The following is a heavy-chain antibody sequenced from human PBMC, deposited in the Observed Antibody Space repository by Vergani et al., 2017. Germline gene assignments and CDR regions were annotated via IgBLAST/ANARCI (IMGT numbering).Heavy chain of an antibody. J-gene: IGHJ4*02. CDR2: ISYDGSNK. V-gene: IGHV3-30*18. D-gene: IGHD3-3*01. CDR1: GFTFSSYG. Sequence: QVQLVESGGGVVQPGRSLRLSCAASGFTFSSYGMHWVRQAPSKGLEWVAVISYDGSNKYYADSVKGRFTISRDNSKNTLYLQMNSLRAEDTAVYYCAKDYDFWSGYYTGPDYWGQGTLVTVSS. CDR3: AKDYDFWSGYYTGPDY.